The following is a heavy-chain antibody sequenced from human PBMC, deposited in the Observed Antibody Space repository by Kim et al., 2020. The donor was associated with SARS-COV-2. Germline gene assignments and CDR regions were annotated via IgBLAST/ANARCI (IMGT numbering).Heavy chain of an antibody. D-gene: IGHD2-21*01. CDR3: ARQGGDFDWYFDL. CDR2: INPNSDGT. Sequence: ASVKVSCKASGYTFTGYYMHWVRQAPGQGLEWMGWINPNSDGTNYAQKFQGRVTMTRDTSISTAYMELSRLRSDDTAVYYCARQGGDFDWYFDLWGRGTLVTVSS. CDR1: GYTFTGYY. J-gene: IGHJ2*01. V-gene: IGHV1-2*02.